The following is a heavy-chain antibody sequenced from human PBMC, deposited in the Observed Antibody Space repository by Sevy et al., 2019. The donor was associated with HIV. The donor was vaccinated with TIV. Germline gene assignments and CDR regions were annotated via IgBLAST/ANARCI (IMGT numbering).Heavy chain of an antibody. CDR2: ISAYNGNT. Sequence: ASVKVSCKASGYTFTSYGISWVRQAPGQGLERMGWISAYNGNTNYAQKLQGRVTMTTDTSTSTAYMELRSLRSDDTAVYYCARVNLEIAAAGYYYYYMDVWGKGTTVTVSS. CDR1: GYTFTSYG. V-gene: IGHV1-18*04. D-gene: IGHD6-13*01. J-gene: IGHJ6*03. CDR3: ARVNLEIAAAGYYYYYMDV.